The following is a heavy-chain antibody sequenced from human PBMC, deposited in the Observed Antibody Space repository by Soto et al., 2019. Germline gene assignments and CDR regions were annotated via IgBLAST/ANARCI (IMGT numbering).Heavy chain of an antibody. Sequence: QVQLHESGPGLVKPSGTLSLTCDVSGGSIDSSNWWSWVRQHPGKGLEWIGEVFHSGSTNYNPSLRSRVTISVDRSKNQFSLNLRSVPAADTSVYDCAQRTYVKESRFDYWGQGVLVTVSS. CDR3: AQRTYVKESRFDY. V-gene: IGHV4-4*02. CDR1: GGSIDSSNW. CDR2: VFHSGST. J-gene: IGHJ4*02. D-gene: IGHD3-16*01.